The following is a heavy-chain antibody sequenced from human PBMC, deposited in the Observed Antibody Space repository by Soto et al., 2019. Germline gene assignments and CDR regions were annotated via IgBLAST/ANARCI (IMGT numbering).Heavy chain of an antibody. J-gene: IGHJ4*02. CDR2: IKSKTEAGTT. Sequence: GGSLRLSCAASGFTFSNAWMSWVRQAPGKGLEWVGRIKSKTEAGTTDYAAPVKGRFTISRDYSKNTLYLQMNSMKTEDTAVYYCTTGPYYDSSGYYPVRDYWGQGTLVTVSS. D-gene: IGHD3-22*01. V-gene: IGHV3-15*01. CDR3: TTGPYYDSSGYYPVRDY. CDR1: GFTFSNAW.